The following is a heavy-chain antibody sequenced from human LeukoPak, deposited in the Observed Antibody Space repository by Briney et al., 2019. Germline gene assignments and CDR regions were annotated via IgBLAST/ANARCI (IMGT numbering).Heavy chain of an antibody. CDR3: ARDTVVVVAATPRNYYYYYGMDV. J-gene: IGHJ6*02. V-gene: IGHV4-30-2*01. CDR2: IYHSGST. CDR1: GGSISSGGYS. D-gene: IGHD2-15*01. Sequence: PLQTLSLTCAVSGGSISSGGYSWSWIRQPPGKGLEWIGYIYHSGSTYYNPSLKSRVTISVDRSKNQFSLKLSSVTAADTAVYYCARDTVVVVAATPRNYYYYYGMDVWGQGTTVTVSS.